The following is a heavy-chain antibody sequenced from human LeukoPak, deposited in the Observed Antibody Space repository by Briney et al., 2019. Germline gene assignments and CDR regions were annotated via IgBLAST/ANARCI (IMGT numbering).Heavy chain of an antibody. CDR1: GGSIFSTDHY. Sequence: SQTLSLTCTVSGGSIFSTDHYWTWIRQHPGKGLEWIGYIYYSGSTDYHPSLRSRVTMSVDTSKSQFSLKLNSVTATDTAVYYCARARDGDRFAFDYWGQGSLVTVSS. D-gene: IGHD5-24*01. CDR3: ARARDGDRFAFDY. CDR2: IYYSGST. J-gene: IGHJ4*02. V-gene: IGHV4-30-4*08.